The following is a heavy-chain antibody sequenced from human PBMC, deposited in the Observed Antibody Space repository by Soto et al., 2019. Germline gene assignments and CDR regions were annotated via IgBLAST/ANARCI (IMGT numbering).Heavy chain of an antibody. D-gene: IGHD3-3*01. CDR2: MNTNNGNT. Sequence: QVQLVQSGAEVKKPGASVKVSCKASGYNFSTYDINWVRQATGQGLEWMGWMNTNNGNTGYAQKFQGRVTMTRNTAMSTAYMELSSLRSDDTAVYYCARVPRGFWSDNWFDPWGQGTLITVSS. CDR3: ARVPRGFWSDNWFDP. J-gene: IGHJ5*02. V-gene: IGHV1-8*01. CDR1: GYNFSTYD.